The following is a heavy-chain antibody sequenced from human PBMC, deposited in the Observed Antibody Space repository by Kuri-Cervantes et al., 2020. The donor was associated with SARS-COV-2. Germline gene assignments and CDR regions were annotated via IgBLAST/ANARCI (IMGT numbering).Heavy chain of an antibody. D-gene: IGHD1-26*01. V-gene: IGHV3-21*04. CDR1: GFSLSRYT. CDR3: AKDKGAEGVGATIDY. J-gene: IGHJ4*02. Sequence: GGSLRLSCAASGFSLSRYTMNWVRQAPGEALEWVSSISGSGSYIYYADSMKGRFTISKESGENSLYLHMNSLRVEDTAVYYCAKDKGAEGVGATIDYWGQGTLVTVSS. CDR2: ISGSGSYI.